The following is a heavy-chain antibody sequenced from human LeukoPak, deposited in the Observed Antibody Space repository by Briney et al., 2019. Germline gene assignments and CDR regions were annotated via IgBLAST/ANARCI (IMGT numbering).Heavy chain of an antibody. J-gene: IGHJ3*01. Sequence: SETLSLTCAVYGGSFSGYYWGWIRQPPGKGLEWIGEINHSGSTNYNPSLKSRVTISVDTSKNQFSLKLSSVTAADTAVYYCASRTLRYFDPITWGQGTMVTVSS. CDR1: GGSFSGYY. CDR2: INHSGST. D-gene: IGHD3-9*01. V-gene: IGHV4-34*01. CDR3: ASRTLRYFDPIT.